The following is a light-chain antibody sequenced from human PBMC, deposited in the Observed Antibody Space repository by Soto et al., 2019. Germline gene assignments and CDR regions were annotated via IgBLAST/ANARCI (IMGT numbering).Light chain of an antibody. J-gene: IGKJ1*01. CDR2: AAS. Sequence: QITQSPSSLSASVGDRVTITCRASQGISNYLAWYQQKPGKVPKLLIYAASTLQSGVPSRFSGSGSGTEFTLTISSLQPGDFATYYCQHYNSYPWTFAQRTKVDIK. V-gene: IGKV1-27*01. CDR1: QGISNY. CDR3: QHYNSYPWT.